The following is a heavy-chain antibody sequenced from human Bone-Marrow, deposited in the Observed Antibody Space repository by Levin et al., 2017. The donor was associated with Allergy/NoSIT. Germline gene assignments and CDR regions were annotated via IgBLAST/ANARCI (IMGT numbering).Heavy chain of an antibody. CDR3: ARVGDNSCFDY. D-gene: IGHD3-16*01. CDR1: GFTFSAHG. Sequence: LSLTCEASGFTFSAHGMHWVRQAPGKGLEWVAFSFFDGSQENYLDSVKGRFIISRDNSKNTLFLQMNSLRAEDTAVYFCARVGDNSCFDYWGQGSLVIVSS. CDR2: SFFDGSQE. J-gene: IGHJ4*02. V-gene: IGHV3-33*01.